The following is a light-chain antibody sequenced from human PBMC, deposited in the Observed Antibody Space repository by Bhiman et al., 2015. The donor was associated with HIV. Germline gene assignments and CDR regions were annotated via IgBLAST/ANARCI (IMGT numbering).Light chain of an antibody. CDR1: SSDVGGYNY. CDR3: CSYAGSRV. V-gene: IGLV2-23*02. Sequence: QSALTQPASVSGSPGQSITISCTGTSSDVGGYNYVSWYQQYPGKAPKVMIYDVSKRPSGVSNRFSGSKSGNTASLTISGLQAEDEADYYCCSYAGSRVFGGGTKLTVL. CDR2: DVS. J-gene: IGLJ2*01.